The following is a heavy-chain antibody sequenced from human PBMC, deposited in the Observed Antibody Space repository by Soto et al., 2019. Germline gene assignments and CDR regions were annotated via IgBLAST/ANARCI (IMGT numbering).Heavy chain of an antibody. CDR3: ARGTRDGYTQQYGMDV. Sequence: LRLSCAASGFTFSDYYMSWIRQAPGKGLEWVSYISSSSSYTNYADSVKGRFTISRDNAKNSLYLQMNSLRAEDTAVYYCARGTRDGYTQQYGMDVWGQGTTVTVSS. CDR1: GFTFSDYY. D-gene: IGHD5-12*01. J-gene: IGHJ6*02. CDR2: ISSSSSYT. V-gene: IGHV3-11*06.